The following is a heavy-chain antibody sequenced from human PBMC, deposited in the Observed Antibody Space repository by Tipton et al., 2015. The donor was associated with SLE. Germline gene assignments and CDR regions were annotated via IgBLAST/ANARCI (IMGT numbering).Heavy chain of an antibody. CDR2: IGVSASNT. CDR3: AKGTTNIDY. Sequence: SLRLSCAASGFTFSSSGMTWVRQAPGKGLEWVSAIGVSASNTDYADSVKGRFTISRDNSKNTLYLQMNSLRDEDTALDYCAKGTTNIDYWGQGTLVTVSS. J-gene: IGHJ4*02. V-gene: IGHV3-23*01. CDR1: GFTFSSSG. D-gene: IGHD1-1*01.